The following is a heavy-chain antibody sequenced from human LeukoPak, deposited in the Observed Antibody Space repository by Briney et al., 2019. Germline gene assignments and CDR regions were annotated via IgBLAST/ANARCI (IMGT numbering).Heavy chain of an antibody. J-gene: IGHJ3*02. CDR2: IYSSGST. Sequence: GGSLRLSCAASGFTVSTNYMSWVRQAPGKGLEWVSVIYSSGSTYYADSVKGRFTISRDNSKNTLYLQMNSLRAEDTAVYYCARLRAAGGTDAFDIWGQGTMVTVSS. CDR3: ARLRAAGGTDAFDI. CDR1: GFTVSTNY. V-gene: IGHV3-53*01. D-gene: IGHD6-13*01.